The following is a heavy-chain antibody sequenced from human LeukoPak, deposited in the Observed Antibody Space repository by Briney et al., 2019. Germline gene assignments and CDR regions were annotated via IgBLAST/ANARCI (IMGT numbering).Heavy chain of an antibody. D-gene: IGHD2-2*02. CDR1: GGTFSSYT. Sequence: SSGKVSCKASGGTFSSYTISWVRQAPGQGLEWMVRIIPLLGIASYAQKFQGRVTITADKSTSTAYMELSSLRSEDTAVYYCARGYCSSTSCYRAFDIWGQGTMVTVSS. CDR3: ARGYCSSTSCYRAFDI. CDR2: IIPLLGIA. V-gene: IGHV1-69*02. J-gene: IGHJ3*02.